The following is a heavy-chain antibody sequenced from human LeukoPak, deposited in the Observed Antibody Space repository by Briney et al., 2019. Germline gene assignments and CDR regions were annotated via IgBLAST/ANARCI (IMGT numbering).Heavy chain of an antibody. CDR1: GDSVISGLYY. CDR2: DYHSGST. D-gene: IGHD3-3*01. CDR3: ARGKYYGDSDF. J-gene: IGHJ4*02. V-gene: IGHV4-61*01. Sequence: PSEALSLTCSVSGDSVISGLYYWTWVRQPPGKGLEWIGYDYHSGSTTYNPSLKSRVTISIDTSQNKFSLKLRSVTAADTAMYYCARGKYYGDSDFWGQGTLVIVSS.